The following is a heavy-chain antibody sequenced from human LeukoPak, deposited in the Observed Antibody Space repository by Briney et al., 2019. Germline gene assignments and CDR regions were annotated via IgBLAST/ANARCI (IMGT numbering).Heavy chain of an antibody. CDR1: GFTFSSYA. CDR3: AKVKAYDYIGGSFNYFDH. Sequence: AGGSLRLSCAASGFTFSSYAMSWVRQAPGKGLEWVSAISGSGGSTYYADSVKGRFTISRDNSKNTLYLQMNSLRAEDTATYYCAKVKAYDYIGGSFNYFDHWGQGILVTVSS. V-gene: IGHV3-23*01. CDR2: ISGSGGST. J-gene: IGHJ4*02. D-gene: IGHD3-16*01.